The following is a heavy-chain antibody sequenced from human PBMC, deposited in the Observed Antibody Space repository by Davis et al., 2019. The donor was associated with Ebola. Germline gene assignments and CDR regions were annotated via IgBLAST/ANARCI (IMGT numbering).Heavy chain of an antibody. D-gene: IGHD3-22*01. J-gene: IGHJ6*02. CDR2: ISGSGGST. Sequence: PGGSLRLSCAASGFTFSSYAMSWVRQAPGKGLEWVSAISGSGGSTYYADSVKGRFTISRDNSKNTLYLQMNSLRAEDTAVYYCAKAPLPHYYYDSSGYRIGYYYYGMDVWGQGTTVTVSS. CDR3: AKAPLPHYYYDSSGYRIGYYYYGMDV. V-gene: IGHV3-23*01. CDR1: GFTFSSYA.